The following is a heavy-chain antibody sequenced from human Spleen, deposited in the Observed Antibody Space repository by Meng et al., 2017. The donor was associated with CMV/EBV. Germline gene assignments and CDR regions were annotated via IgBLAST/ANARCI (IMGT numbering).Heavy chain of an antibody. V-gene: IGHV4/OR15-8*02. CDR3: ARAPETGRLDY. D-gene: IGHD1-1*01. Sequence: CGVSRDSLRSRFWWHWARQPPGKGLEWIGEIYYSGKPNYNPSLKSRVTMSVDKSKNQFSLRLSSVTAADTAVYYCARAPETGRLDYWGQGTLVTVSS. CDR2: IYYSGKP. CDR1: RDSLRSRFW. J-gene: IGHJ4*02.